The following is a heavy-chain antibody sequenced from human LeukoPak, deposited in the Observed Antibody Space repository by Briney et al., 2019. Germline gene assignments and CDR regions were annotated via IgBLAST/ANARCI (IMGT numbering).Heavy chain of an antibody. D-gene: IGHD3-10*01. CDR1: GFTFSSYA. CDR2: ISYDGSNK. CDR3: ATDLQVRSGYYYMDV. J-gene: IGHJ6*03. V-gene: IGHV3-30*04. Sequence: HPGGSLRLSCAASGFTFSSYAMHWVRQAPGKGLEWVAVISYDGSNKYYADSVKGRFTISRDNSKNTLYLQMNSLRAEDTAVYYCATDLQVRSGYYYMDVWGKGTTVTVSS.